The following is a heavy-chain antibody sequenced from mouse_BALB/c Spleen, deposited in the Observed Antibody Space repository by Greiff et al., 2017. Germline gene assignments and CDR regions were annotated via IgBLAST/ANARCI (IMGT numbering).Heavy chain of an antibody. V-gene: IGHV14-3*02. CDR2: IDPANGNT. CDR1: GFNIKDTY. D-gene: IGHD2-1*01. Sequence: EVQLQQSGAELVKPGASVKLSCTASGFNIKDTYMHWVKQRPEQGLEWIGRIDPANGNTKYDPKFQGKATITADTSSNTAYLQLSSLTSEDTAVYYCARSPYGNYSPYWGQGTLVTVSA. J-gene: IGHJ3*01. CDR3: ARSPYGNYSPY.